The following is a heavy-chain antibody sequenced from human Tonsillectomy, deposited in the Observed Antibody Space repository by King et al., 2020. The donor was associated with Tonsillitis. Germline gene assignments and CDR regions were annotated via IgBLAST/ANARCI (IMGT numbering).Heavy chain of an antibody. J-gene: IGHJ6*02. V-gene: IGHV4-39*01. CDR1: GGSLSSSSYY. CDR3: ARRTRGSPPYYYYFGMDV. CDR2: IYYSGST. Sequence: QLQESGPGLVKPSETLSLTCTVSGGSLSSSSYYWGWIRQPPGKGLEWIGSIYYSGSTYYNPSLKSRVTISVDTSKNQFSLKLSSVTAADTAVYYCARRTRGSPPYYYYFGMDVWGQGTTVTVSS. D-gene: IGHD3-10*01.